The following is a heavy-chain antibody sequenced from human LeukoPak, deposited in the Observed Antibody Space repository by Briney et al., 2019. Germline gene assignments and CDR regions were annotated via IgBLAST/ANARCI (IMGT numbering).Heavy chain of an antibody. CDR3: ARGGLLWFGELLPPIPHFDY. CDR2: INHSGST. CDR1: GGSFSGYY. Sequence: KPSETLSLTCAVYGGSFSGYYWSWIRQPPGKGLEWIGEINHSGSTNYNPSLKSRVTISVDTSKNQFSLKLSSVTAADTAVYYCARGGLLWFGELLPPIPHFDYWGQGTLVTVSS. V-gene: IGHV4-34*01. D-gene: IGHD3-10*01. J-gene: IGHJ4*02.